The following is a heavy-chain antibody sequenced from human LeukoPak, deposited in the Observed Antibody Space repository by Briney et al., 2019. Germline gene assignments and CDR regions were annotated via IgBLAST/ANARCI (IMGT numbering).Heavy chain of an antibody. CDR2: ISAYNGNT. D-gene: IGHD2-15*01. CDR1: GYTFTGYY. Sequence: ASVKVSCKASGYTFTGYYMHWVRQAPGQGLEWMGWISAYNGNTNYAQKLQGRVTMTTDTSTSTAYMELRSLRSDDTAVYYCAGGYCSGGSCYVLSYWGQGTLVTVSS. CDR3: AGGYCSGGSCYVLSY. J-gene: IGHJ4*02. V-gene: IGHV1-18*04.